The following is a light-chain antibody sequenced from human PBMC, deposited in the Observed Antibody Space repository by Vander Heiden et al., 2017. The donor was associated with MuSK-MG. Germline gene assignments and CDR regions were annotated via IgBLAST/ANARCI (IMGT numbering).Light chain of an antibody. Sequence: DIVMTQTPLSLSVTPGQPASVSCKSSQSLLHSDGKTYLYWYLQKPGQTPQLLIYEVSNRGSGVPDRFSGSGSGTDFTLKISRAEAEDAGVYYCKQRIQLPWTFGQGTKVEIK. CDR2: EVS. V-gene: IGKV2D-29*01. CDR3: KQRIQLPWT. J-gene: IGKJ1*01. CDR1: QSLLHSDGKTY.